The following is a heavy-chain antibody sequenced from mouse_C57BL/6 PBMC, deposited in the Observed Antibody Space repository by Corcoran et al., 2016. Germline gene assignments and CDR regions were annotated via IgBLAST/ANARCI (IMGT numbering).Heavy chain of an antibody. Sequence: EVQLQQSGPELVKPGASVKISCKASGYTFTDYYMNWVKQSHGKSLEWIGDINPNNGGTSYNQKFKGKATLTVDKSSSTAYMELRSLTSEDSAVYYCARVSYGPVYFDYWGQGTTLTVSS. CDR1: GYTFTDYY. D-gene: IGHD1-1*02. J-gene: IGHJ2*01. CDR3: ARVSYGPVYFDY. CDR2: INPNNGGT. V-gene: IGHV1-26*01.